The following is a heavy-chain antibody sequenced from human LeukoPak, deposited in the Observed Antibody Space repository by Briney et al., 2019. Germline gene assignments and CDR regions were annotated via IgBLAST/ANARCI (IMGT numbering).Heavy chain of an antibody. D-gene: IGHD5-18*01. CDR2: IYNSGST. CDR1: GDSVSSDSFY. CDR3: ARERGYNYGIFDF. J-gene: IGHJ4*02. V-gene: IGHV4-61*01. Sequence: SETLSLTCTVSGDSVSSDSFYWSWIRQPPGKGLEWIGYIYNSGSTNYSPSLKSRATISVDASKNQFPLKLSSVTAADTAVYYCARERGYNYGIFDFWGQGTLVTVSS.